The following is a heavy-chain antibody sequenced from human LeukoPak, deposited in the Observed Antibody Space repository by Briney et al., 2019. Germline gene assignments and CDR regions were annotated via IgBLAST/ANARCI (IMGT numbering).Heavy chain of an antibody. CDR2: ISGSGGST. D-gene: IGHD2-15*01. V-gene: IGHV3-23*01. Sequence: PSETLSLTCTVSGGSISSYYWSWIRQPPGKGLEWVSAISGSGGSTYYADSVKGRFTISRDNSKNTLYLQMNSLRAEDTAVYYCAKSGDYGDYWGQGTLVTVSS. CDR1: GGSISSYY. J-gene: IGHJ4*02. CDR3: AKSGDYGDY.